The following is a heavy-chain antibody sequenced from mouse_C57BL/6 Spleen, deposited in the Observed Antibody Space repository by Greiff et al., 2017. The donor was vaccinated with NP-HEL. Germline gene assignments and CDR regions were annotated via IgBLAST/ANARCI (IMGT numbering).Heavy chain of an antibody. V-gene: IGHV5-17*01. CDR3: ARMGLRYHGNAMDY. J-gene: IGHJ4*01. CDR2: ISSGSSTI. CDR1: GFTFSDYG. Sequence: EVQGVESGGGLVKPGGSLKLSCAASGFTFSDYGMHWVRQAPEKGLEWVAYISSGSSTIYYADTVKGRFTISRDNAKNTLFLQMTSLRSEDTAMYYCARMGLRYHGNAMDYWGQGTSVTVSS. D-gene: IGHD1-1*01.